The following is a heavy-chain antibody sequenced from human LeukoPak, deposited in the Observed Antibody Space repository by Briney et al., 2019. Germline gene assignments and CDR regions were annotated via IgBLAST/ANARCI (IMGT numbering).Heavy chain of an antibody. V-gene: IGHV3-7*01. CDR2: IREDGGDI. D-gene: IGHD1-26*01. Sequence: PGGSLRLSCAASGFTFTNYWMSWVRQAPGKGPEWVAMIREDGGDIYYVDSVKGRFTISRGNAKNSLFLQMNSLRAEDTAVYYCVRDRGSGSSQTHEFFEHWGQGTLVTVSS. CDR3: VRDRGSGSSQTHEFFEH. CDR1: GFTFTNYW. J-gene: IGHJ1*01.